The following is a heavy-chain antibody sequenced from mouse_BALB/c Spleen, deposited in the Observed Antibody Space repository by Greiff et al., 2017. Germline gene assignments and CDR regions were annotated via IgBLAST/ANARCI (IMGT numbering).Heavy chain of an antibody. CDR1: GYTFSSYW. CDR3: ARRGYYGPWYFDV. J-gene: IGHJ1*01. V-gene: IGHV1-9*01. D-gene: IGHD1-2*01. Sequence: VKLQESGAELMKPGASVKISCKATGYTFSSYWIEWVKQRPGHGLEWIGEILPGSGSTNYNEKFKGKATFTADTSSNTAYMQLSSLTSEDSAVYYCARRGYYGPWYFDVWGAGTTVTVSS. CDR2: ILPGSGST.